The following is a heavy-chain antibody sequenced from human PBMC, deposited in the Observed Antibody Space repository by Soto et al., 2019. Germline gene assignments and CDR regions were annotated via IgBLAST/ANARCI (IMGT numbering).Heavy chain of an antibody. CDR3: ARDIAAAGMSYYYYGMDV. Sequence: GGSLRLSCAASGFTFSSYSMNWVRQAPGKGLEWVSSISSSSSYIYYADSVKGRFTISRDNAKNSLYLQMNSLRAEDTAVYYCARDIAAAGMSYYYYGMDVWGQGTTVTVSS. V-gene: IGHV3-21*01. CDR1: GFTFSSYS. CDR2: ISSSSSYI. J-gene: IGHJ6*02. D-gene: IGHD6-13*01.